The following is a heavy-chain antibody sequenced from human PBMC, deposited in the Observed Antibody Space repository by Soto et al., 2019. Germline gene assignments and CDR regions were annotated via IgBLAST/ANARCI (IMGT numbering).Heavy chain of an antibody. V-gene: IGHV4-30-2*01. CDR1: GASITYGAYS. J-gene: IGHJ4*02. Sequence: SETLSLTCTVSGASITYGAYSWSWIRQTPGKGLEWIGYINHLETTFYNPSFESRLTLSIDRTKNQFSLNLKSMSAADRAVYFCARGGGFDSFDYCGQGILVTVSS. D-gene: IGHD3-10*01. CDR3: ARGGGFDSFDY. CDR2: INHLETT.